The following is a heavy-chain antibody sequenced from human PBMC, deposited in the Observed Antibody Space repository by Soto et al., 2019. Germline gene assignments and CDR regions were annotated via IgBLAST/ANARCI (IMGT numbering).Heavy chain of an antibody. V-gene: IGHV1-69*13. Sequence: ASVKVSCKASGGTFSSYAISWVRQAPGQGLEWMGGIIPIFGTANYAQKFQGRVTITADESTSTAYMELSSLRSEDTAVYYCARQLAGNYYDSSGYYYPWGQGTLVTVPS. J-gene: IGHJ5*02. CDR1: GGTFSSYA. D-gene: IGHD3-22*01. CDR2: IIPIFGTA. CDR3: ARQLAGNYYDSSGYYYP.